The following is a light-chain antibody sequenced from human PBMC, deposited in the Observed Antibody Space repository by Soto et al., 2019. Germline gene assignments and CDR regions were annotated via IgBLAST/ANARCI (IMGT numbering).Light chain of an antibody. Sequence: QPVLTQPPSVSGAPGQRVTISCTGSSSNIGAGYDLHWYQQLPGRAPKLLSYGNTNRPSGVPDRFSGSKSGTSASLAITGLQAEDEAEYYCLSLDSSLSVVFGGGTKVTVL. CDR3: LSLDSSLSVV. V-gene: IGLV1-40*01. CDR1: SSNIGAGYD. J-gene: IGLJ2*01. CDR2: GNT.